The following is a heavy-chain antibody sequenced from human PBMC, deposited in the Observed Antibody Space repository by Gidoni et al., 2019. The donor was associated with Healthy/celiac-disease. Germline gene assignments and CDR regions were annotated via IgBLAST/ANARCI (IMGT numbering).Heavy chain of an antibody. CDR2: ITPTGST. J-gene: IGHJ4*02. V-gene: IGHV4-34*01. Sequence: QVQLQQWGAGLLKPSETLSLTCAMSGPSFRGYYWSWIRQSPGRGLEWIAEITPTGSTNYKPSLRSRVTISVDASKNQFSLQLRSVTAADTAVYYCARGRYHDSSGFPYWGQGTLVTVSS. CDR1: GPSFRGYY. D-gene: IGHD3-22*01. CDR3: ARGRYHDSSGFPY.